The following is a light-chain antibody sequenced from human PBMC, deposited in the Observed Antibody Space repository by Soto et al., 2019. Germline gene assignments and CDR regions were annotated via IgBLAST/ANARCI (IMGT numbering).Light chain of an antibody. V-gene: IGLV2-11*01. CDR3: CSSAGSYTSM. CDR2: DVS. Sequence: QSALTQPRSVSESPGQSVTISCTGTSSDVGGYNYVSWYQQHPGKAPKLMIYDVSKRPSGVPDRFSGSKSGNTASLTISGLQAEDEADYYFCSSAGSYTSMFGGGTKLTVL. J-gene: IGLJ3*02. CDR1: SSDVGGYNY.